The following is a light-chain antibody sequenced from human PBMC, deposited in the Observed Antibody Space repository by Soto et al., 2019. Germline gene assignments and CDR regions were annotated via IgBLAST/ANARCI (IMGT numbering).Light chain of an antibody. CDR1: SSDVGGYDY. V-gene: IGLV2-8*01. CDR2: EVI. J-gene: IGLJ2*01. Sequence: QSALTQPPSASGSPGQSVTISCTGTSSDVGGYDYVSWYQQHPGKAPKIMIYEVIRRPSGVPDRFSGSKSGNTASLTVSGLQAEDEADYYCSSYAGSNTHVVFGGGTKLTVL. CDR3: SSYAGSNTHVV.